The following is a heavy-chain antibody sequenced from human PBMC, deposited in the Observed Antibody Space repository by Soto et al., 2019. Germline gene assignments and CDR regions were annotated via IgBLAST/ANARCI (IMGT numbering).Heavy chain of an antibody. CDR3: ARTDATYYDFWSGYYPNQYFDY. D-gene: IGHD3-3*01. J-gene: IGHJ4*02. V-gene: IGHV4-39*01. CDR1: GGSISSSSYY. CDR2: IYYSGST. Sequence: PSETLSLTCTVSGGSISSSSYYWGWIRQPPGKGLEWIGSIYYSGSTYYNPSLKSRVTISVDASKNQFSLKLSSVTAADTAVYYCARTDATYYDFWSGYYPNQYFDYWGQGTLVTVSS.